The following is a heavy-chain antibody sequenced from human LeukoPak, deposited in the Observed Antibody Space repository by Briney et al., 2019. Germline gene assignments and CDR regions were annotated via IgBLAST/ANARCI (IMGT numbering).Heavy chain of an antibody. D-gene: IGHD6-19*01. CDR3: AKAGSGRYYFDY. Sequence: GRSLRLSCAASGFTFDDYAMHWVRQAPGKGLEWVSGISWNSGSIGYADSVKGRFTISRDNAKNSLYLQMNSLRAEDMALYYCAKAGSGRYYFDYWGQGTLVTVSS. J-gene: IGHJ4*02. CDR2: ISWNSGSI. V-gene: IGHV3-9*03. CDR1: GFTFDDYA.